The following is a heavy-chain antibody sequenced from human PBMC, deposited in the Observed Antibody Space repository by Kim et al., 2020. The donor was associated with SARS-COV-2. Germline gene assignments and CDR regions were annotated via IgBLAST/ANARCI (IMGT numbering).Heavy chain of an antibody. V-gene: IGHV1-69*13. CDR2: IIPIFGTA. J-gene: IGHJ6*02. Sequence: SVKVSCKASGGTFSSYAISWVRQAPGQGLEWMGGIIPIFGTANYAQKFQGRVTITADESTSTAYMELSSLRSEDTAVYYCAREPGERITMVQGVSQYYYYGMDVWGQGTTVTVSS. CDR3: AREPGERITMVQGVSQYYYYGMDV. D-gene: IGHD3-10*01. CDR1: GGTFSSYA.